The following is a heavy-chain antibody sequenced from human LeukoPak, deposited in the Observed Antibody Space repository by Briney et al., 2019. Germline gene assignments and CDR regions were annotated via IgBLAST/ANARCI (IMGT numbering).Heavy chain of an antibody. Sequence: GGSLRLSCAASGFIFSSYVLSWVRQAPGKGLEWVGFIRSKAYGGTTEYAASVKGRFTISRDDSKSIAYLQMNSLKTEDTAVYYCTRLSRQWLQLSDAFDIWGQGTMVTVSS. CDR1: GFIFSSYV. J-gene: IGHJ3*02. D-gene: IGHD5-24*01. CDR2: IRSKAYGGTT. CDR3: TRLSRQWLQLSDAFDI. V-gene: IGHV3-49*04.